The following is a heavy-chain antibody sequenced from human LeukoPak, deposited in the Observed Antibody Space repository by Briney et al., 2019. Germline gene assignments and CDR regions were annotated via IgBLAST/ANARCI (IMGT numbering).Heavy chain of an antibody. CDR1: VGSISSSSYY. D-gene: IGHD7-27*01. V-gene: IGHV4-39*01. Sequence: SETLSLTCTVSVGSISSSSYYWGWIRQPPGKGLEWIGSIYYSGSTYYNPSLKSRVTISVDTSKNQFSLKLSSVTAADTAVYYCARLDRSGDSFDYWGQGTLVTVSS. CDR2: IYYSGST. J-gene: IGHJ4*02. CDR3: ARLDRSGDSFDY.